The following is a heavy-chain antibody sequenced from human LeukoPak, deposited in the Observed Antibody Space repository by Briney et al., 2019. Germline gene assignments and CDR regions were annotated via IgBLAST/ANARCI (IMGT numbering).Heavy chain of an antibody. J-gene: IGHJ4*02. CDR1: GFTFSSYG. V-gene: IGHV3-30*18. CDR3: AEWGDFDVLTGYYVPDF. CDR2: ISYDGSNK. Sequence: PGGSLRLSCAASGFTFSSYGMHWVRQAPGKGLEWVAVISYDGSNKYYADSVKGRFTISRDNSKNTLYLQMNSLRDEDTAVYYCAEWGDFDVLTGYYVPDFWGQGTLVTVSS. D-gene: IGHD3-9*01.